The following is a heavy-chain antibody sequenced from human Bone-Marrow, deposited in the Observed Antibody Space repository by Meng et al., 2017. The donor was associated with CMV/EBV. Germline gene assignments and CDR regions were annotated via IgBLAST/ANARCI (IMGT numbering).Heavy chain of an antibody. J-gene: IGHJ4*02. D-gene: IGHD6-13*01. CDR3: AREGGPIAAAGTFHY. CDR1: GFTFSSYS. V-gene: IGHV3-21*01. CDR2: ISSSSSYI. Sequence: GGSLRLSCAASGFTFSSYSMNWVRQAPGKGLEWVSSISSSSSYIYYADSVKGRFTISRDNSKNTLYLQMNSLRAEDTAVYYCAREGGPIAAAGTFHYWGQGTLVTVSS.